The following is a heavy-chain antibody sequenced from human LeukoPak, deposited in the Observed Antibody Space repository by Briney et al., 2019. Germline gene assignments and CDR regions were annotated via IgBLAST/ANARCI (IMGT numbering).Heavy chain of an antibody. Sequence: PSETLSLTCAVSGYSISSGYYWGWFRQPPGKGLESSGCIFHSGNTYYNPSLKSLVSISVDTYKNHVSLKLTSVTAADSAVYYCARQGGSSSPYYYYYMDVWGKGTTVTVSS. CDR2: IFHSGNT. V-gene: IGHV4-38-2*01. D-gene: IGHD6-13*01. CDR3: ARQGGSSSPYYYYYMDV. CDR1: GYSISSGYY. J-gene: IGHJ6*03.